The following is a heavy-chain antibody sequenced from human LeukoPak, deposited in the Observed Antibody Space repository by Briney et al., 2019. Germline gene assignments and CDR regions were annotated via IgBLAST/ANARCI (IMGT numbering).Heavy chain of an antibody. Sequence: SETLSLTCTVSGGSISSSSYYWGWIRQPPGKGLECIGTISYSGSTYYNPSLKSRVTISVDTSKNQFSLKPSSVTAADTAVYYCARISGGSRYRFDYWGQGTLVTVSS. J-gene: IGHJ4*02. CDR3: ARISGGSRYRFDY. CDR2: ISYSGST. V-gene: IGHV4-39*07. CDR1: GGSISSSSYY. D-gene: IGHD2-15*01.